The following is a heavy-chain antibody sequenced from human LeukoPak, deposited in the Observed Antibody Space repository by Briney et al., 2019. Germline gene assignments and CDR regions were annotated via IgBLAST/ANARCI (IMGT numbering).Heavy chain of an antibody. Sequence: GGSLRPSCAASGFTFSSYAMSWFRQAPGKGLEWVSAISGSGGSTYYADSVKGRFTISRDNSKNTLYLQMNSLRAEDTAVYYCAKDLSVDTAMVTLYFDYWGQGTLVTVSS. CDR3: AKDLSVDTAMVTLYFDY. J-gene: IGHJ4*02. V-gene: IGHV3-23*01. D-gene: IGHD5-18*01. CDR2: ISGSGGST. CDR1: GFTFSSYA.